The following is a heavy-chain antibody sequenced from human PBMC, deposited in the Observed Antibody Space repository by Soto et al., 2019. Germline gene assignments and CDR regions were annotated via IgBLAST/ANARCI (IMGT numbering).Heavy chain of an antibody. V-gene: IGHV1-3*01. D-gene: IGHD2-2*01. Sequence: ASVKGYWKASGYTFTSYAMHCVRQAPGQRLEWMGWINAGNGNTKYSQKFQGRVTSTRDTSASTAYMELSSLRSEDTAVYYCAICSSTSCYLGAFDIWGQGTMVTVSS. CDR1: GYTFTSYA. CDR2: INAGNGNT. J-gene: IGHJ3*02. CDR3: AICSSTSCYLGAFDI.